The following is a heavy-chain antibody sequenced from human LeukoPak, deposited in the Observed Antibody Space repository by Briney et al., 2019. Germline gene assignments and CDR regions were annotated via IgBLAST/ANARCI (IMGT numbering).Heavy chain of an antibody. CDR2: ISSSGSYI. V-gene: IGHV3-21*01. J-gene: IGHJ6*02. D-gene: IGHD3-3*01. Sequence: GGSLRLSCAASGFTFSSYSMNWVRQAPGKGLEWVSSISSSGSYIYYADSVKGRFTISRDNAKNSLYLQMNSLRAEDTAVYYCARDKPIDFWSGLPGVYGMDVWGQGTTVTVSS. CDR3: ARDKPIDFWSGLPGVYGMDV. CDR1: GFTFSSYS.